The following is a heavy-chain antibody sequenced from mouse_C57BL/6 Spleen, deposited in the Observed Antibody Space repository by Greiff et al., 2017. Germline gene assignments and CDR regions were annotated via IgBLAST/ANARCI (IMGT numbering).Heavy chain of an antibody. V-gene: IGHV1-81*01. CDR2: ISPSSGST. CDR1: GYTFTSYG. J-gene: IGHJ4*01. Sequence: VQLQQSGAELARPGASVKLSCKASGYTFTSYGISWVKQRTGQGLEWIGEISPSSGSTYYNEKVKGKATLTADKPSSTAYMELRSLTSDDSAVYYCARGDYGVPMDYWGQGTSVTVSS. CDR3: ARGDYGVPMDY. D-gene: IGHD2-4*01.